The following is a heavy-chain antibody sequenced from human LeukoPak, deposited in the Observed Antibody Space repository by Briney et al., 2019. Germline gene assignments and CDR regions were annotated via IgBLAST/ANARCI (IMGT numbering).Heavy chain of an antibody. CDR3: AKCRSLSPAAAINY. V-gene: IGHV3-23*01. CDR2: ISGSGDST. D-gene: IGHD2-2*01. Sequence: PSETLSLTCAVYGGSFSGYYWSWIRQPPGKGLEWVSSISGSGDSTYYMESVKGRFTISRDNSENTLYLQMNSLRADDTAVYYCAKCRSLSPAAAINYWGQGTLVTVSS. CDR1: GGSFSGYY. J-gene: IGHJ4*02.